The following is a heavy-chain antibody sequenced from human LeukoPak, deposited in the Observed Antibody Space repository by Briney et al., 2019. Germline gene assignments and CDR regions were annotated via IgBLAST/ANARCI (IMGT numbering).Heavy chain of an antibody. CDR2: IYYSGST. Sequence: PSETLSLTCTVSGGSISSSSYYWGWIRQPPGKGLECIGSIYYSGSTYYNPSLKSRVTISVDTSKNQFSLKLSSVTAADTAVYYCARGDYDSSGYYQLPLDYWGQGTLVTVSS. J-gene: IGHJ4*02. CDR3: ARGDYDSSGYYQLPLDY. CDR1: GGSISSSSYY. V-gene: IGHV4-39*07. D-gene: IGHD3-22*01.